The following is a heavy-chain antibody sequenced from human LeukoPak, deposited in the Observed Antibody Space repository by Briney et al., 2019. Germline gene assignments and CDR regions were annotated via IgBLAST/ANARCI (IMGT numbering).Heavy chain of an antibody. D-gene: IGHD2-2*01. CDR2: IYYSGNT. Sequence: SETLSLTCTVSGGSISSYYWSWIRQPPGKGLEWIGYIYYSGNTNYNPSLNSRVTIPVDTSKNQFSLRLSSVTAADTAIYYCARDLGHCSTASCYGWFDPWGQGTLVTVSS. V-gene: IGHV4-59*01. J-gene: IGHJ5*02. CDR3: ARDLGHCSTASCYGWFDP. CDR1: GGSISSYY.